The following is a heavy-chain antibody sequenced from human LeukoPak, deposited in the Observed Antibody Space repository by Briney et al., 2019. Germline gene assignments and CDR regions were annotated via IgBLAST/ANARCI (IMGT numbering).Heavy chain of an antibody. V-gene: IGHV4-59*12. CDR3: ARGRDYRRYYGMDV. CDR2: IYYSGST. J-gene: IGHJ6*02. D-gene: IGHD4-4*01. Sequence: SETLSLTCTVSGGSISSYYWSWIRQPPGKGLEWIGYIYYSGSTNYNPSLKSRVTISVDTSKNQFSLKLSSVTAADTAVYYCARGRDYRRYYGMDVWGQGTTVTVSS. CDR1: GGSISSYY.